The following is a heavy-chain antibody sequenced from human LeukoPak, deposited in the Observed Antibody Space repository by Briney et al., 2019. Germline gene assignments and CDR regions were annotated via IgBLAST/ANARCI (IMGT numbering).Heavy chain of an antibody. Sequence: GGSLRLSCAASGFTFSSYGMHWVRQAPGKGLEWVAVVWYDGSNKYYVDSVKGRSTISRDNSKNTLYLQMNSLRAEDTAVYYCARAHDRSDGMDVWGQGTTVTVSS. D-gene: IGHD3-22*01. CDR3: ARAHDRSDGMDV. V-gene: IGHV3-33*01. CDR1: GFTFSSYG. J-gene: IGHJ6*02. CDR2: VWYDGSNK.